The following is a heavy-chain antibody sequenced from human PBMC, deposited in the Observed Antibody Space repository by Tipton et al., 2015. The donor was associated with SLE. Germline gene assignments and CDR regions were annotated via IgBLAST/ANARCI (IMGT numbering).Heavy chain of an antibody. J-gene: IGHJ3*02. CDR2: IYYSGST. V-gene: IGHV4-39*01. CDR3: ARGVGDPEAFDI. CDR1: GGSISSSSYY. Sequence: TLSLTCTVSGGSISSSSYYWGWIRQPPGKGLEWIGSIYYSGSTYYNPSLKSRVTISVDTSKNQFSLKLSSVTAADTAVYYCARGVGDPEAFDIWGQGTMVTVSS. D-gene: IGHD1-26*01.